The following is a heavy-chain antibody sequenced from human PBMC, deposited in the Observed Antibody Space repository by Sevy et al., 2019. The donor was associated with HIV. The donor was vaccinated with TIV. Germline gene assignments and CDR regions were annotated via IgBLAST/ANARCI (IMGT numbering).Heavy chain of an antibody. Sequence: GESLRLSCAASGFTFSSYAMSWVRQAPGKGLGWVSAISGSGGSTYYADSVKGRFTISRDNSKNTLYLQMNSLRAEDTAVYYCAKENYYDSSGYYYPTDDAFDIWGQWTMVTVS. D-gene: IGHD3-22*01. CDR2: ISGSGGST. CDR1: GFTFSSYA. CDR3: AKENYYDSSGYYYPTDDAFDI. J-gene: IGHJ3*02. V-gene: IGHV3-23*01.